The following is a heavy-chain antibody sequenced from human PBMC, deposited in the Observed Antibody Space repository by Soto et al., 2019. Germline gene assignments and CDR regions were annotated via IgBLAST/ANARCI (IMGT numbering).Heavy chain of an antibody. Sequence: PSETLSLTCTVSGGSISSYYWSWIRQPPGKGLEWIGYIYYSGSTNYNPSLKSRVTISVDTSKNQFSLKLSSVTAADTAVYYCATSTKIWFGELFSLDYWGRGTLVTVSS. V-gene: IGHV4-59*08. D-gene: IGHD3-10*01. CDR1: GGSISSYY. CDR3: ATSTKIWFGELFSLDY. CDR2: IYYSGST. J-gene: IGHJ4*02.